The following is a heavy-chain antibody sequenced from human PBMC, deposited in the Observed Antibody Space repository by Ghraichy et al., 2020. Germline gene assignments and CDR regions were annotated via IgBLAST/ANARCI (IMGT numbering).Heavy chain of an antibody. CDR2: ISSSSSYI. CDR3: ARHPILGITLFYYDSSGYYLDY. CDR1: GFTFSSYS. V-gene: IGHV3-21*01. D-gene: IGHD3-22*01. J-gene: IGHJ4*02. Sequence: GGSLRLSCAASGFTFSSYSMNWVRQAPGKGLEWVSSISSSSSYIYYADSVKGRFTISRDNAKNSLYLQMNSLRAEDTAVYYCARHPILGITLFYYDSSGYYLDYWGQGTLVTVSS.